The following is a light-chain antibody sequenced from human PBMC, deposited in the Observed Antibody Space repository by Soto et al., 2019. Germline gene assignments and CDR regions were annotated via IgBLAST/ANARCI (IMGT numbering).Light chain of an antibody. V-gene: IGLV2-8*01. CDR1: SSDVGGYNY. CDR3: SSYAGRNTLYV. Sequence: QSVLTQPPSASGSPGQSVTISCTGTSSDVGGYNYVSWYQQHPGKAPKLMIYEVSKRPSGVPDRFSGSKSGNTASLTVSGLQAEDEADYYCSSYAGRNTLYVFGTGTKLTVL. J-gene: IGLJ1*01. CDR2: EVS.